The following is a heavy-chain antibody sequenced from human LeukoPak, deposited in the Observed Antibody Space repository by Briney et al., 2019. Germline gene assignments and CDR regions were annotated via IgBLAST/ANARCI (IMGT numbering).Heavy chain of an antibody. V-gene: IGHV4-59*01. Sequence: SETLSLTCTVSGGSISSYYWSWLRQPPGKGLEWIGYIYYSGSTNYNPSLKSRVTISVDTSKNQFSLKLSSVTAADTAVYYCARASTDQWVVTGSLAYWGHGTLVTVSS. D-gene: IGHD3-10*01. CDR3: ARASTDQWVVTGSLAY. CDR2: IYYSGST. J-gene: IGHJ4*01. CDR1: GGSISSYY.